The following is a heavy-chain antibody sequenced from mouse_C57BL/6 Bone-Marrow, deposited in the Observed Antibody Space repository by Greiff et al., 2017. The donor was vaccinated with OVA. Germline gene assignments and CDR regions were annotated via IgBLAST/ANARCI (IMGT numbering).Heavy chain of an antibody. D-gene: IGHD1-1*01. CDR2: IRLKSDNYAT. J-gene: IGHJ3*01. CDR1: GFTFSNYW. CDR3: TGAYYYGTTWFAY. Sequence: EVKLVESGGGLVQPGGSMKLSCVASGFTFSNYWMNWVRQSPEKGLEWVAQIRLKSDNYATHYAESVKGRFTISRDDSKSSVYLQMNNLRAEDTGIYYCTGAYYYGTTWFAYWGQGTLVTVSA. V-gene: IGHV6-3*01.